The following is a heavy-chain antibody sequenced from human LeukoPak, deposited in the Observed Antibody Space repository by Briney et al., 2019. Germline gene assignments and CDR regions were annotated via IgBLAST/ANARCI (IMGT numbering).Heavy chain of an antibody. D-gene: IGHD1-26*01. Sequence: GESLKISCKGSGYSFTSKWIGWVRQMPGKGLEWMGIIYPGDSDTRYSPSFQGQVTVSADKSISTAYLQWSSLKASDTAMYYCARQCGPWDYYFDYWGQGTLVTVSS. J-gene: IGHJ4*02. CDR3: ARQCGPWDYYFDY. CDR1: GYSFTSKW. V-gene: IGHV5-51*01. CDR2: IYPGDSDT.